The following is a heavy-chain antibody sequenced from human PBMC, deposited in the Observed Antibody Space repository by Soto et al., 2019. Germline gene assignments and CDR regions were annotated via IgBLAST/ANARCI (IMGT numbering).Heavy chain of an antibody. D-gene: IGHD3-3*01. J-gene: IGHJ6*02. CDR3: ARDRSLIFAVPPYGMDV. V-gene: IGHV3-48*03. CDR1: GFTFSDHE. Sequence: QAGGSLRLSCVVSGFTFSDHEMNWVRQAPGKGPEWLSRISASGGTTSYADSVKGRFTISRDNSRDSLYLHMSNLRAEDTAIYYCARDRSLIFAVPPYGMDVCGQGTTVTV. CDR2: ISASGGTT.